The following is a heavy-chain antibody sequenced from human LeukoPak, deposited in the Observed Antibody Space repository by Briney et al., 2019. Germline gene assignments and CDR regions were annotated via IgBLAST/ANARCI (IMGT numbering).Heavy chain of an antibody. CDR1: GFTFSSYG. CDR3: AKARITMVRGVPPGSD. J-gene: IGHJ4*02. V-gene: IGHV3-30*18. CDR2: ISYDGSNK. Sequence: GRSLRLSCAASGFTFSSYGMHWVRQAPGEGLEWVAVISYDGSNKYYADSVKGRFTISRDNSKNTLYLQMNSLRAEDTAVYYCAKARITMVRGVPPGSDWGQGTLVTVSS. D-gene: IGHD3-10*01.